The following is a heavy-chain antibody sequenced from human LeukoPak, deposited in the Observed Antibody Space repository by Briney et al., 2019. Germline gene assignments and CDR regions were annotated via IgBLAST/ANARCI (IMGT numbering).Heavy chain of an antibody. CDR1: GYTFTSYA. CDR3: ARGSQGKRYSYPIDY. Sequence: ASVKVSCKASGYTFTSYAMNWVRQAPGQGLEWMGWINTNTGNPTYAQGFTGRFVFSLDTSVSTAYLQISSLKAEDTAVYYCARGSQGKRYSYPIDYWGQGTLVTVSS. CDR2: INTNTGNP. D-gene: IGHD5-18*01. J-gene: IGHJ4*02. V-gene: IGHV7-4-1*02.